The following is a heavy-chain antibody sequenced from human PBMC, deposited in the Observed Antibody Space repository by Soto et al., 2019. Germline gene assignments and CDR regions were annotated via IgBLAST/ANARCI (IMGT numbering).Heavy chain of an antibody. Sequence: ASVKVSCKASGYTFTNYGISWVRQAPGQGLEWMGWISAYNGNTNYAQKLQGRVTMTTDTSTSTAYMELRSLRSDDTAVYYCARDDRQWLPTGSDYWGQGTLVTVSS. J-gene: IGHJ4*02. CDR2: ISAYNGNT. CDR1: GYTFTNYG. CDR3: ARDDRQWLPTGSDY. V-gene: IGHV1-18*04. D-gene: IGHD6-19*01.